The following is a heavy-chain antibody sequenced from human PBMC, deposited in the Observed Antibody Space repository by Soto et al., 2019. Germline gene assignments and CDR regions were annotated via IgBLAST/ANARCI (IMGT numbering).Heavy chain of an antibody. D-gene: IGHD3-16*01. V-gene: IGHV3-23*01. CDR1: PFTFSTYA. CDR2: IGGGETDT. CDR3: PRDRMGHNSVWGRFGI. J-gene: IGHJ3*02. Sequence: GGSLRLSCAASPFTFSTYAMSWFRQAPGKGLEWVSRIGGGETDTHYAESVNGRFTISRDNSKSTLFLQMSSLGAEDTAVYYCPRDRMGHNSVWGRFGIRGKGTMGTV.